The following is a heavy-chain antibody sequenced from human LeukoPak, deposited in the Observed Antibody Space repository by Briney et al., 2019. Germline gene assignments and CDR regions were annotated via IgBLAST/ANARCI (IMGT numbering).Heavy chain of an antibody. Sequence: SETLSLTCTVSGGSISSGSYYWSWIRQPAGKGLEWIGRIYTSGSTNYNPSLKSRVTISVDTSKNQFSLKLSSVTAADTAVYYCARRVRDGYNFGFVGVANWFDPWGQGTLVTVSS. CDR1: GGSISSGSYY. J-gene: IGHJ5*02. D-gene: IGHD5-24*01. CDR3: ARRVRDGYNFGFVGVANWFDP. CDR2: IYTSGST. V-gene: IGHV4-61*02.